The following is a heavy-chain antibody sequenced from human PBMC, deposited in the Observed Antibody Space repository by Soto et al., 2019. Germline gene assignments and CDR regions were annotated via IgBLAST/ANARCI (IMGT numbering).Heavy chain of an antibody. J-gene: IGHJ6*02. Sequence: HPGGSLRLSCAASGFTFSSYCMHWVRQAPGKGLVWVSRIKSDWRSTSYADSVKGRFTISRDNAKNTLYLQMSSLRAEDTAVYYFSRGILNYYGEDLWGQAPTVPVSS. CDR1: GFTFSSYC. V-gene: IGHV3-74*01. D-gene: IGHD5-18*01. CDR3: SRGILNYYGEDL. CDR2: IKSDWRST.